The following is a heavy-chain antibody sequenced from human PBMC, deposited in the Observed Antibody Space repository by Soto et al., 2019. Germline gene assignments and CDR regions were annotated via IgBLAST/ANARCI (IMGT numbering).Heavy chain of an antibody. V-gene: IGHV3-11*01. Sequence: QVQLVESGGGLVKPGGSLRLSCAASGFTFKNYYMTWIRQAPGKGLEWVSYISDSGSSIYYADSVKGRFTISRDNAKNSLLLEMNSRRGEDTAVYFCARQYSSMLDLWGQGTLVTVSS. CDR1: GFTFKNYY. CDR2: ISDSGSSI. D-gene: IGHD6-13*01. J-gene: IGHJ4*02. CDR3: ARQYSSMLDL.